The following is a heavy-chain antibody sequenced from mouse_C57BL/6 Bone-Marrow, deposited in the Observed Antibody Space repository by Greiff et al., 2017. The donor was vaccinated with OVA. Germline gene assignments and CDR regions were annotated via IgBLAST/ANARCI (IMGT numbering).Heavy chain of an antibody. CDR3: TLKNLFLHYYAMDY. CDR1: GFTFSNYW. D-gene: IGHD1-1*01. J-gene: IGHJ4*01. V-gene: IGHV6-3*01. Sequence: EVKLEESGGGLVQPGGSMKLSCVASGFTFSNYWMNWVRQSPEKGLEWVAQIRLKSDNYATHYAESVKGRFTISRDDSKSSVYLQMNNLRAEDTGIYYCTLKNLFLHYYAMDYWGQGTSVTVSS. CDR2: IRLKSDNYAT.